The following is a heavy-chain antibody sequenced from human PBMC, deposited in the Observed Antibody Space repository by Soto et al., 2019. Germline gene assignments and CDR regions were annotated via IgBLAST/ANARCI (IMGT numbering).Heavy chain of an antibody. CDR3: ESIKATGLRYYGSVV. D-gene: IGHD2-21*01. CDR1: GYSFTSYW. J-gene: IGHJ6*02. V-gene: IGHV5-10-1*01. Sequence: GESLKISCKGSGYSFTSYWISWVRQMPGKGLEWMGRIDPSDSYTNYSPSFQGHVTISADKSISTAYLQWSSLKASDTAMYYCESIKATGLRYYGSVVWGQASPATVCS. CDR2: IDPSDSYT.